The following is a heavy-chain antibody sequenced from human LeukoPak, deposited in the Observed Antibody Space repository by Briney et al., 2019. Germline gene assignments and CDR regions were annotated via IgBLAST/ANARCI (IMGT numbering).Heavy chain of an antibody. V-gene: IGHV1-69*05. D-gene: IGHD3-9*01. Sequence: SVKVSCKASGGTFSSYAISWVRQAPGQGLEWMGGIIPIFGTAHYAQKFQGRVTITTDESTSTAYMELSSLRSEGTAVYYCASGANYDILTGSFDYWGQGTLVTVSS. CDR2: IIPIFGTA. CDR3: ASGANYDILTGSFDY. CDR1: GGTFSSYA. J-gene: IGHJ4*02.